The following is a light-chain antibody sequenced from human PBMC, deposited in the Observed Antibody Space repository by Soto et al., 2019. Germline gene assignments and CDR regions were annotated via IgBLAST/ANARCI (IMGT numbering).Light chain of an antibody. V-gene: IGKV3-20*01. CDR2: GAS. CDR3: QQHDSSPRT. Sequence: EIVLTQSPGTLSLSPGERATLSCRASQSVSRSFLAWYQQNPGQAPRLLIYGASSRATGIPDRFSGSGSGTDFTLTISRLEPKDFAVYFCQQHDSSPRTFGQGTKVEIK. J-gene: IGKJ1*01. CDR1: QSVSRSF.